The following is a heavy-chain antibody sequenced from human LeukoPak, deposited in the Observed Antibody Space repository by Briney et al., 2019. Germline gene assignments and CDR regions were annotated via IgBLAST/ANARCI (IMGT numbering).Heavy chain of an antibody. CDR1: VGTFSSYA. CDR3: ARALEYSSSHYYYGMDV. J-gene: IGHJ6*02. Sequence: GASVKVSCKASVGTFSSYAISWVRQAPGQGLEWMGGIISIFGTAKYAQKFQGRVTITADESTSTAYMELTSLRSEDTAVYYCARALEYSSSHYYYGMDVWGQGTTVTVSS. V-gene: IGHV1-69*13. D-gene: IGHD6-6*01. CDR2: IISIFGTA.